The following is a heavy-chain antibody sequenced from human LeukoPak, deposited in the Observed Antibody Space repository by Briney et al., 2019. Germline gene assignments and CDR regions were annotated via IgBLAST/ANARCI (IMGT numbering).Heavy chain of an antibody. J-gene: IGHJ4*02. V-gene: IGHV3-7*03. CDR1: GFTFSSYA. CDR2: IKQDGSEK. Sequence: GGSLRLSCAASGFTFSSYAMSWVRQAPGKGLEWVANIKQDGSEKYYVDSVKGRFTISRDNAKNSLYLQMNSLRAEVTAVYYWARVPRGPLNHTPHYGARGTLVTVSS. CDR3: ARVPRGPLNHTPHY. D-gene: IGHD1-14*01.